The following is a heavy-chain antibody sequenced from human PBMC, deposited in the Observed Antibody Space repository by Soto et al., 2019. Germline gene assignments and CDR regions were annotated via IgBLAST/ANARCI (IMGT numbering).Heavy chain of an antibody. Sequence: ASVPGSCKASGYTFTRDAMHWVRQAPGQRLEWMGWINAGNGNTKYSQKFQGRVTITRDTSASTAYMELSSLRSEDTAVYYCASSGPRGGYDFWSGYSYGSYMDVWGKGTTVTVSS. D-gene: IGHD3-3*01. CDR2: INAGNGNT. CDR1: GYTFTRDA. J-gene: IGHJ6*03. V-gene: IGHV1-3*01. CDR3: ASSGPRGGYDFWSGYSYGSYMDV.